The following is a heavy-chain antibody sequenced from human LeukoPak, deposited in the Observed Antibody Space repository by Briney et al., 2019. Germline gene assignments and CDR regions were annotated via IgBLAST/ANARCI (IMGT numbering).Heavy chain of an antibody. Sequence: SVKVSCKAYGYTFTGYYMHWVRQAPGQGLEWMGWINPNSGGTNYAQKFQGRVTMTRDTSISTAYMELSRLRSDDTAVYYCARRYCSSTSCQQNWFDPWGQGTLVTVSS. V-gene: IGHV1-2*02. J-gene: IGHJ5*02. CDR2: INPNSGGT. D-gene: IGHD2-2*01. CDR3: ARRYCSSTSCQQNWFDP. CDR1: GYTFTGYY.